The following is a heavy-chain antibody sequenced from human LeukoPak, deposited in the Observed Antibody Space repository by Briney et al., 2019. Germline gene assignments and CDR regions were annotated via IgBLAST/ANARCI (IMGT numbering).Heavy chain of an antibody. CDR1: GYTFTGYY. D-gene: IGHD2-2*01. CDR3: ARVGPAAYYFDY. V-gene: IGHV1-2*02. Sequence: ASVKVSCKASGYTFTGYYMRWVRQAPGQGLEWMGWINPNSGGTNYAQKFQGRVTMTRDTSISTAYMELSRLRSDDTAVCYCARVGPAAYYFDYWGQGTLVTVSS. CDR2: INPNSGGT. J-gene: IGHJ4*02.